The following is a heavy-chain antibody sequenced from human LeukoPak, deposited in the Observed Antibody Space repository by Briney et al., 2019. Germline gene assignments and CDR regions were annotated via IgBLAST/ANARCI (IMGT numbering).Heavy chain of an antibody. Sequence: ASVTVSCTASGGTFSSYAISWVRQAPGQGLEWMGGIIPIFGTANYAQKFQGRVTITADESTSTAYMELSSLRSEDTAVYYCARVGDFWSGYYPGGYWGQGTLVTVSS. CDR1: GGTFSSYA. D-gene: IGHD3-3*01. CDR2: IIPIFGTA. J-gene: IGHJ4*02. V-gene: IGHV1-69*13. CDR3: ARVGDFWSGYYPGGY.